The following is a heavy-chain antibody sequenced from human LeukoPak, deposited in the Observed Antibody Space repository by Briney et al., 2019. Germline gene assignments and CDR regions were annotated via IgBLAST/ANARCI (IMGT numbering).Heavy chain of an antibody. J-gene: IGHJ1*01. CDR2: MSPNSGNT. CDR3: ARGGGSTWTQRGYFQH. CDR1: GYTFTSYD. V-gene: IGHV1-8*01. D-gene: IGHD6-13*01. Sequence: ASVKVSCKASGYTFTSYDINWVRQATGQGLEWMGWMSPNSGNTGYAQKFQGRVTMSRNTSISTAYMELSSLRSEDTAVYYCARGGGSTWTQRGYFQHWGQGTLVTVSS.